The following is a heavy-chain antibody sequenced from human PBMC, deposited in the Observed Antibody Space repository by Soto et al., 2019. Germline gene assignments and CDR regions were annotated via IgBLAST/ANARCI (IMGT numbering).Heavy chain of an antibody. CDR1: VYTFSAYY. D-gene: IGHD2-15*01. CDR3: TSDNIENSDGLYDDFDS. Sequence: GASVKVSCTASVYTFSAYYTHWVRQAPGQGLEWMGWMNPKSGGTYFAQKFQGRVTLTRDTSISTAYMEVNRLRSDDTSVYYCTSDNIENSDGLYDDFDSRGQGKTVTGSS. CDR2: MNPKSGGT. V-gene: IGHV1-2*02. J-gene: IGHJ3*02.